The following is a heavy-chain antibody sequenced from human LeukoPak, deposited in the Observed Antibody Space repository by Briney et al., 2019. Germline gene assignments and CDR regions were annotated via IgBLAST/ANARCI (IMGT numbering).Heavy chain of an antibody. CDR1: GFTFSSYW. CDR2: IKQDGGEK. CDR3: ARKTHSSGWSVFY. V-gene: IGHV3-7*05. Sequence: PGGSLRLPCAASGFTFSSYWMTWVRQAPGKGLEWVANIKQDGGEKYYVDSVKGRFTISRDNAKNSLYLQMNSLRAEDTAVYYCARKTHSSGWSVFYWGQGTLVTVSS. J-gene: IGHJ4*02. D-gene: IGHD6-19*01.